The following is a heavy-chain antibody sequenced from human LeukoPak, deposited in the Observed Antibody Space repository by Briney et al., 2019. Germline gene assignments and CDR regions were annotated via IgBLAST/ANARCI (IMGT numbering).Heavy chain of an antibody. J-gene: IGHJ5*02. CDR3: ARERFLEWLLEVNWFDP. V-gene: IGHV1-18*01. Sequence: GASVKVSCKASGYTFTSYGISWVRQAPGQGLEWMGWISAYNGNTNYAQKLQGRVTMTTDTSTSTAYMELRSLRSDDTAVYYCARERFLEWLLEVNWFDPWGQGTLVTVSS. D-gene: IGHD3-3*01. CDR2: ISAYNGNT. CDR1: GYTFTSYG.